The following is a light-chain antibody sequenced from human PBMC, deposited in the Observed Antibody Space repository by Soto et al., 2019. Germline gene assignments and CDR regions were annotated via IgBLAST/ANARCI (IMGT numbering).Light chain of an antibody. J-gene: IGKJ1*01. Sequence: DIQMTQSPSTLSASVGDRVTITCRASQSISSWLAWYQQKPGKAPKLLIYKASSLESGVPSRFSGSGPGTEFTLTISSLQPDDFATYYCQQYNSYSSWTFGQGTKVDI. V-gene: IGKV1-5*03. CDR2: KAS. CDR1: QSISSW. CDR3: QQYNSYSSWT.